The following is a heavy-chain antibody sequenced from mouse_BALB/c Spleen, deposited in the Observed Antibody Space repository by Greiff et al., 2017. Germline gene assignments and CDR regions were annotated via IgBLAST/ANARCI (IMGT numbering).Heavy chain of an antibody. CDR2: IYPGDGDT. CDR3: ARGGMGYSMDY. CDR1: GYAFSSYW. V-gene: IGHV1-80*01. D-gene: IGHD2-3*01. Sequence: VQLQQSGAELVRPGSSVKISCKASGYAFSSYWMNWVKQRPGQGLEWIGQIYPGDGDTNYNGKFKGKATLTADKSSSTAYMQLSSLTSADSAVYFCARGGMGYSMDYWGQGTSVTVSS. J-gene: IGHJ4*01.